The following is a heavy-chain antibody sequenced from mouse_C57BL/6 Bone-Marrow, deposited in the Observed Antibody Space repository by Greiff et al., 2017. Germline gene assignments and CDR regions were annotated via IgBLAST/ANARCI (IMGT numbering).Heavy chain of an antibody. J-gene: IGHJ2*01. CDR3: ARAYYGSRYFDY. D-gene: IGHD1-1*01. CDR2: ISYDGSN. V-gene: IGHV3-6*01. Sequence: VQLQESGPGLVKPSQSLSLTCSVTGYSITSGYYWNWIRQFPGNKLEWMGYISYDGSNNYNPSLKNRISITRDTSKNQFFLKLNSVTTEDTATYYGARAYYGSRYFDYWGQGTTLTVSS. CDR1: GYSITSGYY.